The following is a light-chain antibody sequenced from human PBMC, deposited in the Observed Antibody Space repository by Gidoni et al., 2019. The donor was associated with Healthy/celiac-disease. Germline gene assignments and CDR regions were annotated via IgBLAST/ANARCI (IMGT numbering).Light chain of an antibody. V-gene: IGKV1-39*01. J-gene: IGKJ2*01. CDR1: QSISSY. CDR2: AAS. Sequence: DIQMTQSPSSLSASVGDRVTITCRASQSISSYLTWYQQKPGKAPKLLIYAASSLQSGVPSRFSGGGSGTDFTLTISSLQQEDFATYYCQQSYSTPTFGQGTKLEIK. CDR3: QQSYSTPT.